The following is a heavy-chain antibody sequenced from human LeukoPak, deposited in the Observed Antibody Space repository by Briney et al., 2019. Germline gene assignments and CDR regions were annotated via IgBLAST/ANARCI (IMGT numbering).Heavy chain of an antibody. CDR1: GYTFTGYY. D-gene: IGHD2-2*01. V-gene: IGHV1-2*02. CDR3: ARGRSDYALDS. Sequence: ASVTVSCTASGYTFTGYYMHWVRQAPGHGLEWMGWIYPDSGGTNYAQKFQGRVTMTRDTSISTAYMVLSRLTSDDTAVYYFARGRSDYALDSWGQGTLVTVSS. J-gene: IGHJ4*02. CDR2: IYPDSGGT.